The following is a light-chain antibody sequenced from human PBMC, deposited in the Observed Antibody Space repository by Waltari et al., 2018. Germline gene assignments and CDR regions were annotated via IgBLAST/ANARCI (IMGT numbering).Light chain of an antibody. J-gene: IGKJ2*02. V-gene: IGKV3-15*01. CDR1: QSGSGQ. Sequence: PPSRASQSGSGQVAWYQHKVGQAPRLLMFGTSIRATGVPAIFSGSGSGTEFTLTITNLRSEDFAVYYCQQYYQWPWTFGQGTKLEIK. CDR3: QQYYQWPWT. CDR2: GTS.